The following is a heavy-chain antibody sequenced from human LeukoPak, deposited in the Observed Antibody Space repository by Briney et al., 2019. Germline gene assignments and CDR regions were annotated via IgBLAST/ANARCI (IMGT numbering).Heavy chain of an antibody. D-gene: IGHD6-13*01. Sequence: SVTVSFTSSVGTFSSYAISWVRQAPGQGLEWMGGIIPIFGTANYAQKFQGRVTITTDESTSTAYMELSSLRSEDTAVYYCARGGYSSSWYYYYYMDVWGKGTTVTVSS. CDR2: IIPIFGTA. V-gene: IGHV1-69*05. CDR3: ARGGYSSSWYYYYYMDV. CDR1: VGTFSSYA. J-gene: IGHJ6*03.